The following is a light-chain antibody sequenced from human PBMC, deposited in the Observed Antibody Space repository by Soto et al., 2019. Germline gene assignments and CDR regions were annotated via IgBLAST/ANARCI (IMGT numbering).Light chain of an antibody. CDR3: SSYTGRRTLGYV. Sequence: QSVLTQPASVSGSPGQSVTISCTGTASDVGVYKYVSWYQQHPGRAPKLMIYDVSNRPSGVSNRFSGSKSGNTASLTISGLQAEDEADYCCSSYTGRRTLGYVFGTGTKVTVL. J-gene: IGLJ1*01. CDR1: ASDVGVYKY. CDR2: DVS. V-gene: IGLV2-14*01.